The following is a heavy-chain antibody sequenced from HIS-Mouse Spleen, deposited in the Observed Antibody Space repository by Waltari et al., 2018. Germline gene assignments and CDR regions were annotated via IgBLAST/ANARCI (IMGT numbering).Heavy chain of an antibody. J-gene: IGHJ3*02. CDR1: GFTVSSNY. CDR2: IYTVCST. CDR3: ARGIAVAGRGAFDI. Sequence: EVQLVESGGGLVQPGGSLRLSCAASGFTVSSNYMSWVRRALEKGRRCVTVIYTVCSTYYAESVKGRFTIARDNSKTPLYLQMNSLRAEDTAVYYCARGIAVAGRGAFDIWGQGTMVTVSS. D-gene: IGHD6-19*01. V-gene: IGHV3-66*01.